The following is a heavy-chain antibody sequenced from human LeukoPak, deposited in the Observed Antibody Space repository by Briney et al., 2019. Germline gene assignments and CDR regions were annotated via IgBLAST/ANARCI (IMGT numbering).Heavy chain of an antibody. Sequence: GASVKVSCKASGYTFTSYGISWVRQAPGQGLEWMGWISAYNGNTNYAQKLQGRVTMTTDTSTSTAYMELRSLRSDGTAVYYCARVLVYCSGGSCYSGKLNYFDYWGQGTLVTVSS. J-gene: IGHJ4*02. V-gene: IGHV1-18*01. CDR2: ISAYNGNT. D-gene: IGHD2-15*01. CDR1: GYTFTSYG. CDR3: ARVLVYCSGGSCYSGKLNYFDY.